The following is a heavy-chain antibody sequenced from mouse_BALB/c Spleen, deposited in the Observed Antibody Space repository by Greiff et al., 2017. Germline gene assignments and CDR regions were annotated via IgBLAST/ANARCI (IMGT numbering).Heavy chain of an antibody. CDR3: ARDYDGTSDD. J-gene: IGHJ2*01. Sequence: VQLQQSGAELVKPGASVKLSCTASGFNITDSYMHWVKQRPEQGLEWIGRIDPANGNTKYDPKFQGKATITADTSSSTAYLQLSSLTSEDTAVYYCARDYDGTSDDWGQGTTLTVSA. CDR2: IDPANGNT. CDR1: GFNITDSY. D-gene: IGHD1-1*01. V-gene: IGHV14-3*02.